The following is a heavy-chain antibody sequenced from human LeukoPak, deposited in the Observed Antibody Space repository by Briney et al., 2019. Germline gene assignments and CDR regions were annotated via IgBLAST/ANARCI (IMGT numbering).Heavy chain of an antibody. CDR2: IYYSGST. Sequence: PSETLSLTCTVFGGSISSGDYYWSWIRQPPGKGLEWIGYIYYSGSTYYNPSLKSRVTISVDTSKNQFSLKLSSVTAADTAVYYCARGSGYDKGFDYWGQGTLVTVSS. D-gene: IGHD5-12*01. V-gene: IGHV4-30-4*01. J-gene: IGHJ4*02. CDR1: GGSISSGDYY. CDR3: ARGSGYDKGFDY.